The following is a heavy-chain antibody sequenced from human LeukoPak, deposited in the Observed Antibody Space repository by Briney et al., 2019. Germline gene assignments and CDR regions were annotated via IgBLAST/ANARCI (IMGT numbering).Heavy chain of an antibody. V-gene: IGHV4-4*07. D-gene: IGHD3-10*01. CDR2: IYTSGST. Sequence: PSETLSLTCTVSGGSISSYYWSWIRQPAGKGLEWIGRIYTSGSTNYNPSLKSRVTMSVDTSKNQFSLKVSSVTVADTAVYYCARDDTPYGSGSYSNWGQGTLVTVSS. CDR3: ARDDTPYGSGSYSN. CDR1: GGSISSYY. J-gene: IGHJ4*02.